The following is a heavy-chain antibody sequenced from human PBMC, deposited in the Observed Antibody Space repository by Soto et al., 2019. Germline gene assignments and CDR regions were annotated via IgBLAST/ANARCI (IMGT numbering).Heavy chain of an antibody. D-gene: IGHD2-2*01. V-gene: IGHV1-2*04. Sequence: ASVKVSCKASGYTFTGYYMHWVRQAPGQGLEWMGWINPNSGGTNYAQKFQGWVTMTRDTSISTAYMELSRLRSDDTAVYYCARGPSITRSSNCSSTSCPPLGYYGMDVWGQGTTVTVSS. CDR3: ARGPSITRSSNCSSTSCPPLGYYGMDV. CDR2: INPNSGGT. CDR1: GYTFTGYY. J-gene: IGHJ6*02.